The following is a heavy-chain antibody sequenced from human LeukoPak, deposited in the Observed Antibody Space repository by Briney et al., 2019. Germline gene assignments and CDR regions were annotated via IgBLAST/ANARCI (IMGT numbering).Heavy chain of an antibody. V-gene: IGHV3-21*01. CDR3: ARDLTGSYLANY. Sequence: PGGSLRLSCAASGFTFSIYSMNWVRQAPGKGLEWVSSISSSSSYIYYADSVKGRFTISRDNAKNSLYLQMNSLRAEDTAVYYCARDLTGSYLANYWGQGTLVTVSS. J-gene: IGHJ4*02. CDR1: GFTFSIYS. CDR2: ISSSSSYI. D-gene: IGHD1-26*01.